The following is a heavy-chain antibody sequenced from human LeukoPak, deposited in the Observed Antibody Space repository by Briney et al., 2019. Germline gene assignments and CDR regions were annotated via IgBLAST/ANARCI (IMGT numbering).Heavy chain of an antibody. CDR3: ARERAPATDDAFDI. CDR1: GFTFSGYH. J-gene: IGHJ3*02. V-gene: IGHV3-33*01. Sequence: PGGSLRLSCATSGFTFSGYHMHWVRQAPGQGLEWVALIWYDGGYKEYADSVKGRFTISRDNSGDILYLQMNSLRVEDTAVYYRARERAPATDDAFDIWGLGTMATVSS. CDR2: IWYDGGYK. D-gene: IGHD6-13*01.